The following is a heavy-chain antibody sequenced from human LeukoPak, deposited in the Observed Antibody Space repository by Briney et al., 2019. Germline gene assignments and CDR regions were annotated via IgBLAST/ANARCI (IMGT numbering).Heavy chain of an antibody. Sequence: PSETLSLTCTVSGGSINSYYWSWIRQPPGKGLEWIGYIYYSGSTNYNPSLKSRVTISVDTSKNQFSLKLSSVTTADTAVYYCARGVNWNYADYWGQGTLVTVSS. V-gene: IGHV4-59*01. CDR2: IYYSGST. D-gene: IGHD1-1*01. CDR3: ARGVNWNYADY. CDR1: GGSINSYY. J-gene: IGHJ4*02.